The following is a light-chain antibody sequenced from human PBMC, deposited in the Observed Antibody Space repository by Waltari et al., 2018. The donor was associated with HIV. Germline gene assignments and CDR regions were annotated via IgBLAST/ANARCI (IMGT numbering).Light chain of an antibody. CDR3: CSYSGGSTYWV. Sequence: QSALTQPASLSGSPGQSITISCTGTSRDVGNYNLGSWYPQHPGHAPKLIIYEVNKRPSGVSNRFSASKSGNTASLTIFGLQPEDGADYYCCSYSGGSTYWVFGGGTKLTVL. J-gene: IGLJ3*02. CDR1: SRDVGNYNL. V-gene: IGLV2-23*02. CDR2: EVN.